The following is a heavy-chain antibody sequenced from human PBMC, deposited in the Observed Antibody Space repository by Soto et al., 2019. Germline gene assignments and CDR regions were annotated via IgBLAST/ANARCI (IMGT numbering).Heavy chain of an antibody. CDR1: GYSLSDLS. CDR2: LDAEDGET. D-gene: IGHD2-2*01. Sequence: ASVKVSCMVSGYSLSDLSIHWVRQAPGKGLEWMGGLDAEDGETIYAQKLQGRGTMTEDTYTDTAYMELSSLTSEDTAMYYCATLPRTIERTPAAIWSFDSWGQGTPVTVSS. V-gene: IGHV1-24*01. CDR3: ATLPRTIERTPAAIWSFDS. J-gene: IGHJ4*02.